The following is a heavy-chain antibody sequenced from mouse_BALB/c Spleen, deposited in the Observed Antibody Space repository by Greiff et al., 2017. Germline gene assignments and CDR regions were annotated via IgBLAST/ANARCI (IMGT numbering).Heavy chain of an antibody. J-gene: IGHJ4*01. D-gene: IGHD1-2*01. Sequence: QVQLKESGPGLVQPSQSLSITCTVSGFSLTSYGVHWVRQSPGKGLEWLGVIWSGGSTDYNAAFISRLSISKDNSKSQVFFKMNSLQANDTAIYYCARKNYGYYYAMDYWGQGTSVTVSS. CDR2: IWSGGST. CDR3: ARKNYGYYYAMDY. CDR1: GFSLTSYG. V-gene: IGHV2-2*02.